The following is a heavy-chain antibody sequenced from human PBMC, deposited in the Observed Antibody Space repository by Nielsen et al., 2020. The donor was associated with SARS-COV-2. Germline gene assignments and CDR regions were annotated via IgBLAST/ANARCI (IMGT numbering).Heavy chain of an antibody. CDR1: GGSFSSGSSS. V-gene: IGHV4-31*03. CDR3: ATGAGWFDP. Sequence: SDTLSPTGSAPGGSFSSGSSSYSWIRQHPGKGLEWIGLRHYTGNTYYNPSLQSRLFISVDTSKNQFSLRLSSVTAADTAVYYCATGAGWFDPWGQGTRVTVSS. D-gene: IGHD6-19*01. CDR2: RHYTGNT. J-gene: IGHJ5*02.